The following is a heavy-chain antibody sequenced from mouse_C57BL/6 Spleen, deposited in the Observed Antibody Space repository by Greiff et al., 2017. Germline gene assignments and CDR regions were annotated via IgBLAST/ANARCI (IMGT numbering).Heavy chain of an antibody. V-gene: IGHV1-64*01. J-gene: IGHJ2*01. CDR1: GYTFTSYW. D-gene: IGHD2-4*01. CDR2: IHPNSGST. Sequence: VQLQQSGAELVKPGASVKLSCKASGYTFTSYWMHWVKQRPGQGLEWIGMIHPNSGSTNYNEKFKSKATLTVDKSSSTAYMQLSSLTSEDSAVYYCARSRGYDYDGFDYWGQGTTLTVSS. CDR3: ARSRGYDYDGFDY.